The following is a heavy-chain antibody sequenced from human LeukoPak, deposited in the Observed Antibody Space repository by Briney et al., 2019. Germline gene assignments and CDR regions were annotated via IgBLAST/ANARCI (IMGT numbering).Heavy chain of an antibody. V-gene: IGHV4-30-4*08. CDR2: IYYSGST. D-gene: IGHD3-16*01. J-gene: IGHJ3*02. CDR1: GGSISSGDYY. Sequence: SETLSLTCTVSGGSISSGDYYWSWIRQPPGKGLEWIGYIYYSGSTYYNPSLKRRVTISVDTSKNQFSLKLSSVTAADTAVYYCARPPGGGNDAFDIWGQGTMVTVSS. CDR3: ARPPGGGNDAFDI.